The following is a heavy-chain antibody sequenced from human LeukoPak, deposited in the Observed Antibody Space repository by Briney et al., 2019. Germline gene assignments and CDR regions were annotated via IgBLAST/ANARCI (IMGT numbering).Heavy chain of an antibody. CDR1: GYTFTSYD. V-gene: IGHV1-2*02. CDR3: ARDGGATDNWFDP. D-gene: IGHD1-26*01. Sequence: ASVKVSCKASGYTFTSYDINWVRQATGQGLEWMGWINPNSGGTNYAQKFQGRVTMTRDTSISTAYMELSRLRSDDTAVYYCARDGGATDNWFDPWGQGTLVTVSS. CDR2: INPNSGGT. J-gene: IGHJ5*02.